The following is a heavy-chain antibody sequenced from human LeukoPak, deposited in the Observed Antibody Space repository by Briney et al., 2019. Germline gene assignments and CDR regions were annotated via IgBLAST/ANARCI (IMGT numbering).Heavy chain of an antibody. CDR1: GGSFSGYY. V-gene: IGHV4-34*01. J-gene: IGHJ6*03. Sequence: PSETLSLTCAVYGGSFSGYYWSWIRQPPGKGLEWIGEINHSGSTNYNPSLKSRVTISVDTSKNQFSLKLSSVTAADTAVYYCARDKRYCSGGSCYAEIYYYYYMDVWGKGTTVTVSS. CDR3: ARDKRYCSGGSCYAEIYYYYYMDV. CDR2: INHSGST. D-gene: IGHD2-15*01.